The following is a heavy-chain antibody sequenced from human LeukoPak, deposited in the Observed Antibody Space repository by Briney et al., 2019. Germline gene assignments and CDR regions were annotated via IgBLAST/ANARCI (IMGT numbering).Heavy chain of an antibody. J-gene: IGHJ4*02. CDR3: VRGDDIGKHPTRAYYFDI. CDR1: RFTFTRHA. CDR2: TGLESVHT. Sequence: TGGSLRLSCAASRFTFTRHAMSWVPQAPGKGLEWVSTTGLESVHTLCADSVQGRFTVSRDNSRNTLDLQMDNLTDDDTAIYYCVRGDDIGKHPTRAYYFDIWGQGTLVSVSS. D-gene: IGHD3-10*01. V-gene: IGHV3-23*01.